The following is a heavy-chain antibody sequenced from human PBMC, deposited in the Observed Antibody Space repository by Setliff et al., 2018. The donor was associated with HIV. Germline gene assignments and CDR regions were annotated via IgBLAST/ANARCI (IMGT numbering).Heavy chain of an antibody. CDR1: IGSYY. CDR3: ARGIAAAGR. V-gene: IGHV4-39*07. Sequence: SETLSLTCTVSIGSYYWGWIRQPPGKGLEWIGNIFYSGHTFYNPSLKSRVTISVDTSKNQFSLKLSSVTAAGTAVYYCARGIAAAGRWGQGTLVTVSS. CDR2: IFYSGHT. J-gene: IGHJ4*02. D-gene: IGHD6-13*01.